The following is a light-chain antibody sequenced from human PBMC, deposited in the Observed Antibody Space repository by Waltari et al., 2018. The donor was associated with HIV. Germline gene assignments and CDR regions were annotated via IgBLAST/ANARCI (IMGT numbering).Light chain of an antibody. V-gene: IGKV1-5*03. Sequence: DIRMTQSPSTLSASVGDRVTITCRASQNISGWLAWYQQRPGKAPRLLIHSASNLEFGVSPRFSGGGSGTEFSLTIAGLQPDDFATYYCQQYSVDFYTFGQGTKV. CDR2: SAS. CDR3: QQYSVDFYT. CDR1: QNISGW. J-gene: IGKJ3*01.